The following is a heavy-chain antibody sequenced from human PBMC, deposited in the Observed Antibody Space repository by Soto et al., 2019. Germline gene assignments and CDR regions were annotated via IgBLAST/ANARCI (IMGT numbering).Heavy chain of an antibody. J-gene: IGHJ3*02. D-gene: IGHD3-10*01. Sequence: QVQLQQSGPGLVKLSETLSLTCSVSGGPNRNYYWNWIRQTSGKGLEWIGYVDYSGTTYYNPSLKSRVTISVDASRNQLSLRLPSVTTEDTAMYYCARADMSGAGTYTPFDAFDIWGQGTMVTVSS. CDR1: GGPNRNYY. CDR3: ARADMSGAGTYTPFDAFDI. V-gene: IGHV4-59*01. CDR2: VDYSGTT.